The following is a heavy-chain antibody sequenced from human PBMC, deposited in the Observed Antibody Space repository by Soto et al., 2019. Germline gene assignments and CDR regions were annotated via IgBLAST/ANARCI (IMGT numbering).Heavy chain of an antibody. CDR3: AKECGSYYTYYSYGLDV. Sequence: PGGSLRLSCSASGFTFSHYGMHWVRQAPGKGLEWVAVISYDGSNTYYADSVKGRFTISRDISKNTLFLQMNSLRADDTAVYYCAKECGSYYTYYSYGLDVWGQGTAVTVSS. CDR2: ISYDGSNT. V-gene: IGHV3-30*18. D-gene: IGHD1-26*01. J-gene: IGHJ6*02. CDR1: GFTFSHYG.